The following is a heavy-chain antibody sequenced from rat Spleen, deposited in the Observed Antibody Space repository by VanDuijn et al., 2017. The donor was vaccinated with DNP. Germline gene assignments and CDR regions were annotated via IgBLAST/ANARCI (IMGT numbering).Heavy chain of an antibody. CDR1: GFTFSDYN. CDR3: ARLDYGFDY. J-gene: IGHJ2*01. Sequence: EVSLVESGGGLVQPGGSLKLSCAASGFTFSDYNMAWVRQAPIKGLEWVATIIYDGSITYYGDSVKGRFTISRDNAKNTLYLQMNSLRSEDTATYYCARLDYGFDYWGQGVMVTVSS. CDR2: IIYDGSIT. D-gene: IGHD1-11*01. V-gene: IGHV5-7*01.